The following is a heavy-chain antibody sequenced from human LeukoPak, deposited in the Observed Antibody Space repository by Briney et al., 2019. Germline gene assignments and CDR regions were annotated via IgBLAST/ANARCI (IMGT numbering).Heavy chain of an antibody. CDR3: ATDTAPDY. Sequence: GGSLRLSCAASEFTFSSYWMSWVRQAPGKGLEWVANIKQDGSEKYYVDSVKGRFTISRDNAKNSLYLQMNSLRAEDTAVYYCATDTAPDYWGQGTLVTVSS. V-gene: IGHV3-7*04. J-gene: IGHJ4*02. D-gene: IGHD5-18*01. CDR1: EFTFSSYW. CDR2: IKQDGSEK.